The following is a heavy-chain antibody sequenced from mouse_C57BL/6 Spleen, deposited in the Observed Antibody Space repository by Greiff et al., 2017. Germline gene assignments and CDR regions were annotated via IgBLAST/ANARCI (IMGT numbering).Heavy chain of an antibody. D-gene: IGHD2-12*01. V-gene: IGHV1-82*01. CDR3: ARGLYSEGFDY. Sequence: LEESGPELVKPGASVKISCKASGYAFSSSWMNWVKQRPGKGLEWIGRIYPGDGDTNYNGKFKGKAILTADKSSSTAYMQLSTLTSEDSAVYFCARGLYSEGFDYWGQGTTLTVST. CDR2: IYPGDGDT. CDR1: GYAFSSSW. J-gene: IGHJ2*01.